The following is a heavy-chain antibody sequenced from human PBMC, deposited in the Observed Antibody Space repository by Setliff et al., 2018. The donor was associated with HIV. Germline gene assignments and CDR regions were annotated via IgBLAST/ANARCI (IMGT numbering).Heavy chain of an antibody. D-gene: IGHD1-26*01. CDR1: GGSISSGSYY. V-gene: IGHV4-61*02. CDR2: IYTSGST. CDR3: AIRSRLGGSSNYFDS. Sequence: SETLSLTCTVSGGSISSGSYYWSWIRQPAGKGLEWIGRIYTSGSTNYNPSLKSRVTISVDTSKKQISLKLSSVTAADTAIYYCAIRSRLGGSSNYFDSWGQGALVTVSS. J-gene: IGHJ4*02.